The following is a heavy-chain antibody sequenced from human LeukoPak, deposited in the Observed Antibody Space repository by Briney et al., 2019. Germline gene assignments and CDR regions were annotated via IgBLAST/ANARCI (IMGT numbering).Heavy chain of an antibody. CDR2: INPSGGST. V-gene: IGHV1-46*01. J-gene: IGHJ4*02. Sequence: ASVKVSCKASGYTFTSYYMHWVRRAPGQGLEWMGMINPSGGSTSYAQKFQGRVTMTRDTSTSTVYMELSSLRSEDTAVYYCARGPMRDGYNKFSPIGGYWGQGTLVTVSS. CDR1: GYTFTSYY. CDR3: ARGPMRDGYNKFSPIGGY. D-gene: IGHD5-24*01.